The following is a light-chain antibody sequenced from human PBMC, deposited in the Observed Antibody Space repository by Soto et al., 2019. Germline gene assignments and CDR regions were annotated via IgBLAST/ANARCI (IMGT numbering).Light chain of an antibody. Sequence: QSVLTQPPSVSAAPGQKVTISCSGSSSNLGNNFVSWYQHLPGTAPKLLIYENNKRPSGIPDRFSGSKSGTSASLGITGLQTGDEADYYCGTWDSSLRGYVFATGTKATVL. V-gene: IGLV1-51*02. CDR3: GTWDSSLRGYV. J-gene: IGLJ1*01. CDR2: ENN. CDR1: SSNLGNNF.